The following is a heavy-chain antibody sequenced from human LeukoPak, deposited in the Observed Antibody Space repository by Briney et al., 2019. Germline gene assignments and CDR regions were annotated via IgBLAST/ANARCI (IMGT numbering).Heavy chain of an antibody. Sequence: SETLSLTCTVSGGSISSSSYYWGWIRQPPGKGLEWIGSIYYSGSTYYNPSLKSRVTISVDTSKNQFSLKLSSVTAADTAVYYCARDWGLRYDYWGQGTLVTVSS. CDR2: IYYSGST. CDR3: ARDWGLRYDY. J-gene: IGHJ4*02. V-gene: IGHV4-39*07. CDR1: GGSISSSSYY. D-gene: IGHD7-27*01.